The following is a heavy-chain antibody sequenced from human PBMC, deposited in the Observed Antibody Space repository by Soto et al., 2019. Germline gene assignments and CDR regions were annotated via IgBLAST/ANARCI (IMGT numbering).Heavy chain of an antibody. V-gene: IGHV4-4*02. D-gene: IGHD2-21*02. Sequence: QVQLQESGPGLVKPSGTLSLTCAVSGGSVSSNNWWSWVRQSPGKGLEWMGEIYHSGSAHYNPSLKSRATISLDKSKNLFSLSLTSATASDTAVYYCVRVPGVVVSADDAFDIWGLGTRVIVSS. CDR3: VRVPGVVVSADDAFDI. J-gene: IGHJ3*02. CDR1: GGSVSSNNW. CDR2: IYHSGSA.